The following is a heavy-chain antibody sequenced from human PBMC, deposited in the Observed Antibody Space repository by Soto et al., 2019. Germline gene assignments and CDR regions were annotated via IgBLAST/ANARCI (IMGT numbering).Heavy chain of an antibody. J-gene: IGHJ6*02. CDR3: AKDLQAYVDYNYYDYGMDV. D-gene: IGHD4-17*01. Sequence: QVQLVESGGGVVQPGGSLRLSCTASGFTFTTFGIHWVRQAPGKGLEWVALISYDGHNKYYSDSVKGRFTISRDNYKNPLSLQMTSLRAEDTAVYYCAKDLQAYVDYNYYDYGMDVWGQGTTVSVSS. V-gene: IGHV3-30*18. CDR2: ISYDGHNK. CDR1: GFTFTTFG.